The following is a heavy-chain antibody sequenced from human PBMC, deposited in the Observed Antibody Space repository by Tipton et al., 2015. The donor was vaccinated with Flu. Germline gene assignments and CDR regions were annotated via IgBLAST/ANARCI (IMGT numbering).Heavy chain of an antibody. CDR1: GFTFSAFA. CDR3: AKEVFGVDRVPRAIDH. V-gene: IGHV3-23*01. Sequence: SLRLSCEASGFTFSAFAMTWVRQAPGKGLEWVSSMTVSDGNIYYADSVKGRFTMSRDNSKNTLFLHMNTLRAEDTAVYHCAKEVFGVDRVPRAIDHWGQGTLVTVSS. J-gene: IGHJ4*02. CDR2: MTVSDGNI. D-gene: IGHD3-3*01.